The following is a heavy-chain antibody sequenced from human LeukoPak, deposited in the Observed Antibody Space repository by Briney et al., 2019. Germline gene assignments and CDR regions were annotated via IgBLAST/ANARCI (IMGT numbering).Heavy chain of an antibody. CDR3: PRDVHLGSSGWPTHNWFDP. V-gene: IGHV4-59*01. D-gene: IGHD6-19*01. Sequence: PSETLSLTCTVSGGSISSYYWSWIRQPPGKGLEWIGYIYYSGSTNYNPSLKRRVTISVDTSKNQCSLKLSSVTAADTAVYYCPRDVHLGSSGWPTHNWFDPWGQGTLVTVSS. J-gene: IGHJ5*02. CDR2: IYYSGST. CDR1: GGSISSYY.